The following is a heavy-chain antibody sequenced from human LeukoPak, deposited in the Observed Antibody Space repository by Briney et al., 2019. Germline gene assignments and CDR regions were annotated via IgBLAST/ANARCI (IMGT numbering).Heavy chain of an antibody. CDR2: IDTSGST. CDR1: GGSISSGSYY. J-gene: IGHJ2*01. CDR3: AKESNSSDNWYFDL. Sequence: SETLSLTCTVSGGSISSGSYYWSWIRQPAGKGLEWIGRIDTSGSTNYNPSLKSRVTISVDTSKNQFSLKLSSVTAADTAVYYCAKESNSSDNWYFDLWGRGTLVTVSS. D-gene: IGHD2/OR15-2a*01. V-gene: IGHV4-61*02.